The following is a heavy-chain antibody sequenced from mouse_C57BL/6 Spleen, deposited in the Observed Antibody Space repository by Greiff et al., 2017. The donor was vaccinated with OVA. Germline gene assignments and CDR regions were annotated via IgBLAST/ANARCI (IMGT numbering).Heavy chain of an antibody. Sequence: VQLQQSGAELARPGASVKLSCKASGYTFTSYGISWVKQRTGQGLEWIGEIYPRSGNTYYNEKFKGKATLTADKSSSTAYMELRSLTSEDSAVYFFARSNYDESAWFAYWGQGTLVTVSA. CDR2: IYPRSGNT. V-gene: IGHV1-81*01. CDR1: GYTFTSYG. D-gene: IGHD2-4*01. J-gene: IGHJ3*01. CDR3: ARSNYDESAWFAY.